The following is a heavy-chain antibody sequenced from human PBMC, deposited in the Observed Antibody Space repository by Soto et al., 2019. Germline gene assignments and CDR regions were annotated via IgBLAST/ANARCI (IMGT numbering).Heavy chain of an antibody. V-gene: IGHV1-18*01. J-gene: IGHJ1*01. D-gene: IGHD3-22*01. CDR1: GYTFTSYG. CDR2: ISAYNGNT. CDR3: ARDPIASYYYDSSGYYKYFQH. Sequence: PSVKVSCKASGYTFTSYGISWVRQAPGQGLEWMGWISAYNGNTNYAQRLQGRVTMTTDTSTSTAYMELRSLRSDDTAVYYCARDPIASYYYDSSGYYKYFQHWGQGTLVTVS.